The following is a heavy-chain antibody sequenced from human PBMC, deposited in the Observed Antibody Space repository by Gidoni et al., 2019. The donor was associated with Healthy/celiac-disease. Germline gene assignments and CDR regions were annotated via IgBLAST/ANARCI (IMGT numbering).Heavy chain of an antibody. V-gene: IGHV3-33*01. CDR2: IWYDGSNK. CDR3: ARAVGATRGRFDY. J-gene: IGHJ4*02. D-gene: IGHD1-26*01. CDR1: GFTFSSYG. Sequence: QVQLVESGGGVVQPGRSLRLSCAASGFTFSSYGMHWVRQAPGKGLEWVAVIWYDGSNKYYADSVKGRFTISRDNSKNTLYLQMNSLRAEDTAVYYCARAVGATRGRFDYWGQGTLVTVSS.